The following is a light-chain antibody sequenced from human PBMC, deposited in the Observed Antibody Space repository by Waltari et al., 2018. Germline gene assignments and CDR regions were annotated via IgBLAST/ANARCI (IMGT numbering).Light chain of an antibody. V-gene: IGKV3-20*01. Sequence: EIVLTQSPGTLSLSPGKRATLSCRASQSVSSSYLAWYKQKPGQAPRLLSYGASSRATGIPDRCSGSGSGTDFTLTISRLEPEDFAVYYCQQYGSSPLYTFGQGTKLEIK. J-gene: IGKJ2*01. CDR2: GAS. CDR1: QSVSSSY. CDR3: QQYGSSPLYT.